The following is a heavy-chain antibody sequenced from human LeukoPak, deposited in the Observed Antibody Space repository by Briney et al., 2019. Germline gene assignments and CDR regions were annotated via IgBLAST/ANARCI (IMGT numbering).Heavy chain of an antibody. D-gene: IGHD5-12*01. J-gene: IGHJ4*02. Sequence: GASVKVSCKSSGYMFTSHGIHWLRQAPGQGLEWMGWISAQNGNTNYMQQFLGRVTMTRDTSASTVYMELRSLKSDDTAVYYCAGESNGGYGFDYWGQGTPVTVAS. CDR2: ISAQNGNT. CDR3: AGESNGGYGFDY. V-gene: IGHV1-18*01. CDR1: GYMFTSHG.